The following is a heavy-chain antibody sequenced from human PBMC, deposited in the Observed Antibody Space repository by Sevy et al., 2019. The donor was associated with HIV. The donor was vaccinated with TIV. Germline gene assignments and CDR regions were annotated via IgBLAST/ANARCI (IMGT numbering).Heavy chain of an antibody. CDR3: AKEVSEQSYSDY. CDR2: IGGSADYT. J-gene: IGHJ4*02. V-gene: IGHV3-23*01. CDR1: GFTFSSYA. D-gene: IGHD3-10*01. Sequence: GGSLRLSCVTSGFTFSSYAMSWVRQTPGKGLEWVSAIGGSADYTYYADSVKGRFTISRDNSKNTLYRQMNGLRAEDTAGDYCAKEVSEQSYSDYWGQGTLVTVSS.